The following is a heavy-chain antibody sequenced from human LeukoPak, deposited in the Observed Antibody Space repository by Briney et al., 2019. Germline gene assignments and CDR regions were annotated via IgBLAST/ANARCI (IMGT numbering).Heavy chain of an antibody. CDR1: GFTFSSYA. CDR3: ARNEHYYDSSGFPLSPPSDP. D-gene: IGHD3-22*01. Sequence: GGSLRLSCAASGFTFSSYAMHWVRQAPGKGLEWVAVISYDGSNKYYADSVKGRFTISRDNSKNTLYLQMNSLRAEDTAVYYCARNEHYYDSSGFPLSPPSDPWGQGTLVTVSS. CDR2: ISYDGSNK. V-gene: IGHV3-30-3*01. J-gene: IGHJ5*02.